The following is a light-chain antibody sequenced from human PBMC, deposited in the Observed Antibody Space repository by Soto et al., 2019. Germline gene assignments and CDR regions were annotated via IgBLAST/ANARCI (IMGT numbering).Light chain of an antibody. CDR1: SSDVGGYNY. Sequence: QSALTQPPSASGSPGQSVTISCTGTSSDVGGYNYVSWYQQHPGKAPKLMIYEVTKRPSGVPDRFSVSKSGNTASLTVSGLLAEDEADYYCSSHAGSINVVFGGGTKLTVL. CDR2: EVT. V-gene: IGLV2-8*01. CDR3: SSHAGSINVV. J-gene: IGLJ3*02.